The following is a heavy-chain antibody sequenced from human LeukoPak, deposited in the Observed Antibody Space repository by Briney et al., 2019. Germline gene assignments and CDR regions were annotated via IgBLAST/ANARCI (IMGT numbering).Heavy chain of an antibody. D-gene: IGHD1-26*01. J-gene: IGHJ4*02. Sequence: GGSLRLSCAASGFTFSSYAMTWVRQAPGKGLEWVSYISSSSSTIYYADSVKGRFTISRDNAKNSLYLQMNSLRAEDTAVYYCARDQPGSSRNVDYWGQGTLVTVSS. CDR3: ARDQPGSSRNVDY. V-gene: IGHV3-48*01. CDR1: GFTFSSYA. CDR2: ISSSSSTI.